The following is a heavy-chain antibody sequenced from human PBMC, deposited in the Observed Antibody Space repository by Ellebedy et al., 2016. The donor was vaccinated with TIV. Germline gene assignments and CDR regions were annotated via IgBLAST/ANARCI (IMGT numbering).Heavy chain of an antibody. J-gene: IGHJ4*02. Sequence: GESLKISCAASGFTFSSYAMRWVRQAPGTGLEWVSTISNTGGRTYYADSVEGRFIISRDNSKKTLYLKMNSLRAEDTAVYYCAKGRGGGSDSSAPRYYFDYWGRGTLVTVSS. CDR2: ISNTGGRT. CDR3: AKGRGGGSDSSAPRYYFDY. CDR1: GFTFSSYA. D-gene: IGHD3-22*01. V-gene: IGHV3-23*01.